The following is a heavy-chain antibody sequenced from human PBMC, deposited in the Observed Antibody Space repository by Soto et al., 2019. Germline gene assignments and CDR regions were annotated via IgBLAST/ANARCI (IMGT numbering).Heavy chain of an antibody. J-gene: IGHJ3*02. CDR3: ARVLESYDILTAPGVFDI. Sequence: AGGSLXLSCAASGFTFSSYAMHWVRQAPGKGLEYVSAISSNGGSTYYANSVKGRFTISRDNSKNTLYLQMGSLRAEDMAVYYCARVLESYDILTAPGVFDIGGQGKM. V-gene: IGHV3-64*01. CDR1: GFTFSSYA. CDR2: ISSNGGST. D-gene: IGHD3-9*01.